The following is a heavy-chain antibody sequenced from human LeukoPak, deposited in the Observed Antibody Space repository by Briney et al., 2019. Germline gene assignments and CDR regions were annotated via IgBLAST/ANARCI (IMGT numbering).Heavy chain of an antibody. CDR1: GYSFTDYY. Sequence: GASVKVSCKPSGYSFTDYYMHWVGQAPGQGREGRGWINPNSGGTSSAQKFQGSVPMTRDTSITTVYMEVSWLTSDDTAIYYCARADRLHGGPYLIGPWGQGTLVTVSS. J-gene: IGHJ5*02. D-gene: IGHD2-21*01. CDR2: INPNSGGT. V-gene: IGHV1-2*02. CDR3: ARADRLHGGPYLIGP.